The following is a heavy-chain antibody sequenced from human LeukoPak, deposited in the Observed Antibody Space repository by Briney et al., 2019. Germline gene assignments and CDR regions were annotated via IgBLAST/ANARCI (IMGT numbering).Heavy chain of an antibody. CDR3: ARNANGYSSGWYVVDY. V-gene: IGHV4-34*01. D-gene: IGHD6-19*01. Sequence: ASETLSLTCAVYGGSFSGYYWSWIRQPPGKGLEWIGEINHSGSTNYNPSLKSRVTISVGTSKNQFSLKLSSVTAADTAVYYCARNANGYSSGWYVVDYWGQGTLVTVSS. CDR2: INHSGST. CDR1: GGSFSGYY. J-gene: IGHJ4*02.